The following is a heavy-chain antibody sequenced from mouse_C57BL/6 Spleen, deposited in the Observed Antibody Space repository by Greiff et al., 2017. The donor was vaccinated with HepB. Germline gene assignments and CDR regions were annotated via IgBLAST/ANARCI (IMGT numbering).Heavy chain of an antibody. CDR1: GFTFSDYY. D-gene: IGHD4-1*01. J-gene: IGHJ4*01. Sequence: EVMLVESEGGLVQPGSSMKLSCTASGFTFSDYYMAWVRQVPEKGLEWVANINYDGSSTYYLDSLKSRFIISRDNAKNILYLQMSSLKSEDTATYYCARSLTPRGSYAMDYWGQGTSVTVSS. CDR3: ARSLTPRGSYAMDY. CDR2: INYDGSST. V-gene: IGHV5-16*01.